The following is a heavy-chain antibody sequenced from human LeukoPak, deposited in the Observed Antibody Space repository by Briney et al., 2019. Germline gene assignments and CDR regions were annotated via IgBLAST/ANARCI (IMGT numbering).Heavy chain of an antibody. V-gene: IGHV3-21*01. Sequence: GSLRLSCAASGFTFSSYSMNWVRQAPGKGLEWVSSISSSSSYIYYADSVKGRFTISRDNAKNSLYLQMNSLRAEDTAVYYCARDQRVWFGELPNYYYYMDVWGKGTTVTVSS. CDR3: ARDQRVWFGELPNYYYYMDV. CDR2: ISSSSSYI. J-gene: IGHJ6*03. CDR1: GFTFSSYS. D-gene: IGHD3-10*01.